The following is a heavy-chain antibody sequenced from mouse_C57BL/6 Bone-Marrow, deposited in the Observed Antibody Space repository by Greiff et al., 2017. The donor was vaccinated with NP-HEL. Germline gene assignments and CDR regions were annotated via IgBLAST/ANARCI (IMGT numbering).Heavy chain of an antibody. CDR2: INPSTGGT. D-gene: IGHD1-1*01. Sequence: EVQGVESGPELVKPGASVKISCKASGYSFTGYYMNWVKQSPEKSLEWIGEINPSTGGTTYNQKFKAKATLTVDKSSSTAYMQLKSLTSEDSAVYYCARYGGSSYEDYFDYWGQGTTLTVSS. J-gene: IGHJ2*01. CDR3: ARYGGSSYEDYFDY. V-gene: IGHV1-42*01. CDR1: GYSFTGYY.